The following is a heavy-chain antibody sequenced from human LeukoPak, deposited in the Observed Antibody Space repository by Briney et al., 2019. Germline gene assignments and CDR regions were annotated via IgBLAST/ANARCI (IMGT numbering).Heavy chain of an antibody. V-gene: IGHV1-18*04. J-gene: IGHJ4*02. Sequence: ASVKVSCKASGYTFTSYGINWVRQAPGQGLEWMGWISGHNGHTNYVQKMQGRVTMTTDTSTNTAYMELGNLTSDDTAVYYCARGPGIAVAGVFDYWGQGSLVTVSS. CDR1: GYTFTSYG. CDR2: ISGHNGHT. D-gene: IGHD6-19*01. CDR3: ARGPGIAVAGVFDY.